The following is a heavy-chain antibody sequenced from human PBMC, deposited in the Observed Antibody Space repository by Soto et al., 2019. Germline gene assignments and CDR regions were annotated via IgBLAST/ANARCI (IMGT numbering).Heavy chain of an antibody. D-gene: IGHD3-16*01. J-gene: IGHJ6*02. Sequence: QVHLVESGGGVVQPEKSLRVSCAASGFTFSGHAIHWIRQAPGKGLEWVAQIWSDGLMKYYSDSVRGRFTVSRDNSKNTVTLQMDSLRVEDTAVYYCARAGPQGAPSAMDVWRQGTTVTVSS. V-gene: IGHV3-33*01. CDR1: GFTFSGHA. CDR2: IWSDGLMK. CDR3: ARAGPQGAPSAMDV.